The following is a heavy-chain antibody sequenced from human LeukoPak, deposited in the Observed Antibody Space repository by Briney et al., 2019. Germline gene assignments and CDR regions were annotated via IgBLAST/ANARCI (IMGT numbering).Heavy chain of an antibody. J-gene: IGHJ4*02. CDR1: GGSISSSSYY. CDR2: IYYSGST. Sequence: PSETLSLTCTVSGGSISSSSYYWGWIRQPPGKGLEWIGTIYYSGSTYYNPSLKSRVTIAVDTSKNQFSLKLSSVTAADAAVYYCARGPGYWGQGTLVTVSS. V-gene: IGHV4-39*01. CDR3: ARGPGY.